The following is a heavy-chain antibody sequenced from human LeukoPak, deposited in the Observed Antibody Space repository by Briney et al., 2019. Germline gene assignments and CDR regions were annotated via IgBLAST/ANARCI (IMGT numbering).Heavy chain of an antibody. CDR2: IYHSGST. CDR3: ARLLGVVESPGY. CDR1: GYSISSGYY. D-gene: IGHD3-3*01. J-gene: IGHJ4*02. V-gene: IGHV4-38-2*02. Sequence: PSETLSLTCTVSGYSISSGYYWGWIRQPPGKGLEWIGSIYHSGSTYYNPSLKSRVTISVDTSKNQFSLKLSSVTAADTAVYYCARLLGVVESPGYWGQGTLVTVSS.